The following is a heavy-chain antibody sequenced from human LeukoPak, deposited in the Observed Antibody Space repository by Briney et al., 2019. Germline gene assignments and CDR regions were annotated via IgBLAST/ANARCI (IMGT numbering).Heavy chain of an antibody. J-gene: IGHJ4*02. CDR3: ARFVGATNGGDY. Sequence: ASVKVSCKASGYTFTGYYMHWVRQAPGQGLEWMGWINPNSGGTNYAQKFQGRVTMSRDTSISTAYMELSRLRPDDTAVYYCARFVGATNGGDYWGQGTLVTVSS. V-gene: IGHV1-2*02. D-gene: IGHD1-26*01. CDR2: INPNSGGT. CDR1: GYTFTGYY.